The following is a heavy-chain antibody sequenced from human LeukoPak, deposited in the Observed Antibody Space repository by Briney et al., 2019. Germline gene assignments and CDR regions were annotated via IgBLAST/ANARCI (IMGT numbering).Heavy chain of an antibody. J-gene: IGHJ5*02. CDR2: VYYNGNI. V-gene: IGHV4-59*08. Sequence: SETLSLTCTVSGASISDYYWSWIRQSPGKGLHWIGYVYYNGNINYNPSLRSRVTMSIDTSKNHFSLRLTSVTAADTAIYYCARHSSQGDNFFGPWGQGTLVTVSP. CDR1: GASISDYY. CDR3: ARHSSQGDNFFGP.